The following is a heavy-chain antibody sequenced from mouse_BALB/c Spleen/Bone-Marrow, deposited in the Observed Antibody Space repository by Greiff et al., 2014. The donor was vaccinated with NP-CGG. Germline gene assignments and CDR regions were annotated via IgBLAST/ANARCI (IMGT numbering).Heavy chain of an antibody. Sequence: QVQLQQSGAELVKPGASVKLSCKASGYTCTSYWMHWVKQRPGQGLEWIGEIDPGTGRTDYNKKFKSRATLTVDKSSSTAYMHLSSLTSEDSAVYYCARINGYDYWGQGTTLTVSS. J-gene: IGHJ2*01. D-gene: IGHD2-2*01. CDR2: IDPGTGRT. V-gene: IGHV1S81*02. CDR1: GYTCTSYW. CDR3: ARINGYDY.